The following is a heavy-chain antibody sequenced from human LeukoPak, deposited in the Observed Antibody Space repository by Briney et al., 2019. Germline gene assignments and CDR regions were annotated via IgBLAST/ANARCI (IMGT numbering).Heavy chain of an antibody. CDR2: IYRSGTT. D-gene: IGHD4-17*01. V-gene: IGHV4-59*01. Sequence: PSETLSLTCTVSGGSISRYYWSWIRQSPGKGLEWIGYIYRSGTTNYNPSLKSRLTISVDTSKNQFALKLSSVTAADTAVYYCAREDPQSTVPEGMDVWCQGTTVTVSS. CDR1: GGSISRYY. J-gene: IGHJ6*02. CDR3: AREDPQSTVPEGMDV.